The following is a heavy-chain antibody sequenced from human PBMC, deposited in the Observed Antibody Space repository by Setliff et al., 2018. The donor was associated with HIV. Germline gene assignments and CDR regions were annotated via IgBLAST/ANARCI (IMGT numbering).Heavy chain of an antibody. Sequence: ASVKVSCKASGYTFTGYYMHWVRQAPGQGLEWIGWINPNRGGTSYAQKFQGRVTMTRDTSISTAYMELSRLRSDDTAVYYCARDYSGYDYAFDSWGQGTLVTVSS. D-gene: IGHD5-12*01. CDR1: GYTFTGYY. J-gene: IGHJ4*02. CDR3: ARDYSGYDYAFDS. CDR2: INPNRGGT. V-gene: IGHV1-2*02.